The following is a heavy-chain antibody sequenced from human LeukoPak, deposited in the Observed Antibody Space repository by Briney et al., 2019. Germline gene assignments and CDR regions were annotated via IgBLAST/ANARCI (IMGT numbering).Heavy chain of an antibody. Sequence: ASVKVSCKASGGTFSSYAISWVRQAPGQGLEWMGGIIPIFGTANYAQKFQGRVTITTDESTSTTYMELSSLRSEDTAVYYCARRQRFLEWSYMDVWAKGPRSPSP. CDR3: ARRQRFLEWSYMDV. CDR2: IIPIFGTA. V-gene: IGHV1-69*05. CDR1: GGTFSSYA. D-gene: IGHD3-3*01. J-gene: IGHJ6*03.